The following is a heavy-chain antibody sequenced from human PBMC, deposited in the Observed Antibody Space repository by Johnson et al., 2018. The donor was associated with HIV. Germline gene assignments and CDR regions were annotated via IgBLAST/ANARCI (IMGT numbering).Heavy chain of an antibody. Sequence: VQLVESGGGLVQPGGSLRLSCAASGFTFSSYWMSWVRQAPGKGLEWVANIKQDGSEKYYVYSVKGRFTISIDNAKNSLYLQMNSLRAEDTAVYYCARDEYSSGYDDAFDIWGQGTMVTVSS. V-gene: IGHV3-7*01. J-gene: IGHJ3*02. CDR2: IKQDGSEK. CDR1: GFTFSSYW. CDR3: ARDEYSSGYDDAFDI. D-gene: IGHD3-22*01.